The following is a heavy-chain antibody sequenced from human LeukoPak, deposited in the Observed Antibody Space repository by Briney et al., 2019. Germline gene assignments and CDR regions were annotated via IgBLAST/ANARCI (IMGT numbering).Heavy chain of an antibody. CDR2: ISGSGGST. Sequence: GGSLRLSCAASGFTFSSYAMSWVRQAPGKGLEWVSAISGSGGSTYYADSVKGRFTISRGNSKNTLYLQMNSLRAEDTAVYYCAKCEYYDSPGEKTRPYYYYYMDVWGKGTTVTVSS. J-gene: IGHJ6*03. CDR3: AKCEYYDSPGEKTRPYYYYYMDV. D-gene: IGHD3-3*01. V-gene: IGHV3-23*01. CDR1: GFTFSSYA.